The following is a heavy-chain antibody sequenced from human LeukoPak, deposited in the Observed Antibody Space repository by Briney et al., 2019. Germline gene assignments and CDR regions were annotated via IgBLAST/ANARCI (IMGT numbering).Heavy chain of an antibody. J-gene: IGHJ2*01. V-gene: IGHV3-21*01. D-gene: IGHD3-22*01. CDR1: GFTLRSYS. CDR2: IRCSRSYI. CDR3: ARDLYYDGSGGDG. Sequence: GGSLRLSCAASGFTLRSYSMNWVRQAPGMGLERVASIRCSRSYIHYADSVKGRFGITRDFAKNSQYLQMNSLRADDTAVYYCARDLYYDGSGGDGWGRRTPVTV.